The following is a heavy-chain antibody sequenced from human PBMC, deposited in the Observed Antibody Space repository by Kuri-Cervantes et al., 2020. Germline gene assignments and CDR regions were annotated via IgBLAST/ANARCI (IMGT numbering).Heavy chain of an antibody. CDR3: ARVLGYYDRAWFDP. J-gene: IGHJ5*02. V-gene: IGHV4-39*07. Sequence: SETLSLTCTVSGGSISSSSYYWGWIRQPPGKGLEWIGSIYYSGSTYYSPSLKSRVTISVDTSKNQFSLKLSSVTAADTAVYYCARVLGYYDRAWFDPWGQGTLVTVSS. CDR1: GGSISSSSYY. D-gene: IGHD3-22*01. CDR2: IYYSGST.